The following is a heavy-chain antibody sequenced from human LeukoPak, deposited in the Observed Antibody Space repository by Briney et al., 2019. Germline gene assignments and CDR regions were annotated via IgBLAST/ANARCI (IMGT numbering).Heavy chain of an antibody. Sequence: ASETLSLTCTVSGGSISGYYWSWFRQPPGKGPEWIGTLYYSGSTNYNPSLKSRVTMSVDTSKNQFSLKLSSVTAADTAVYYCARANYFDYWGQGTLVTVSS. V-gene: IGHV4-59*01. CDR2: LYYSGST. CDR1: GGSISGYY. J-gene: IGHJ4*02. CDR3: ARANYFDY.